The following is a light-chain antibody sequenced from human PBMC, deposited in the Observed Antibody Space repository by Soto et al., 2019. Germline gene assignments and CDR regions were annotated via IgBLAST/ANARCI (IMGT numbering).Light chain of an antibody. Sequence: QSALTQPPSASGSPGQSVTISCTGTSSDVGGYNFVSWYQHHPGKAPKLIIYEVTKRPSGVPNRFSGSKSGNTASLTVSGLQAEDEADYFCNSYAGSNTYVFGTGTK. J-gene: IGLJ1*01. V-gene: IGLV2-8*01. CDR2: EVT. CDR3: NSYAGSNTYV. CDR1: SSDVGGYNF.